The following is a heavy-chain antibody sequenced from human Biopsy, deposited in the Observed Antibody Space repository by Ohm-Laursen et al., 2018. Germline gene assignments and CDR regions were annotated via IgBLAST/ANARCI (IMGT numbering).Heavy chain of an antibody. J-gene: IGHJ6*02. V-gene: IGHV3-48*04. CDR1: GFTFGHYA. Sequence: SLRLSCAASGFTFGHYAMNWVRQAPGRGLEWVSYINVYSNKKYYADSVKGRFIVSRDNDKNSLYLQMNSLRAEDTAVYHCARSPGRDRMDVWGQGTTVIVSS. CDR3: ARSPGRDRMDV. CDR2: INVYSNKK. D-gene: IGHD1-14*01.